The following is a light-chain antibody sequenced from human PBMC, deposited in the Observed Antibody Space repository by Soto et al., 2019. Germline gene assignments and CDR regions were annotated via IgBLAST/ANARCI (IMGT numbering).Light chain of an antibody. CDR3: QQRSSWPPALS. J-gene: IGKJ4*01. V-gene: IGKV3-11*01. Sequence: EIVLTQSPATLSLSPGERATLSCRASQSVSSYLAWYQQKPGQAPRLLIYDASNRATGIPARFSGSGSGTDFTLTISSLEPEDFAVYYCQQRSSWPPALSFGGGTKVDIK. CDR1: QSVSSY. CDR2: DAS.